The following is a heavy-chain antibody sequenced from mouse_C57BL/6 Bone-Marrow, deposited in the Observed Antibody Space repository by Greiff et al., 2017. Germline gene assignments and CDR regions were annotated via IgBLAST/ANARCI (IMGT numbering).Heavy chain of an antibody. CDR2: IAPGSGRP. CDR3: ARSTVVSDYWYFDV. J-gene: IGHJ1*03. V-gene: IGHV1-55*01. D-gene: IGHD1-1*01. CDR1: GYTFTSYW. Sequence: QVQLQQPGAELVKPGASVKMSCKASGYTFTSYWIHWVKQRPGQGLEWIGDIAPGSGRPHYNEKFKSKATLTVDTSSSTAYMQLSILTSEDSAFYYCARSTVVSDYWYFDVWGTGTTVTVSS.